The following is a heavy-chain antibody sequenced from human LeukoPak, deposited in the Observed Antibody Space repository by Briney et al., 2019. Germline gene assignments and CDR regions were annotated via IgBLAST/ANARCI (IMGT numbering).Heavy chain of an antibody. CDR2: ISGSGATT. CDR1: GFAFSFFA. D-gene: IGHD3-16*01. Sequence: GGSLRLSCEASGFAFSFFAMSWVRQAPGKGLEWVSVISGSGATTDYADSVMGRFTISRDNSKNTLYLQLDSLRAEDTAVYFCAKGLWGAYYYGMDVWGQGTTVTVSS. CDR3: AKGLWGAYYYGMDV. V-gene: IGHV3-23*01. J-gene: IGHJ6*02.